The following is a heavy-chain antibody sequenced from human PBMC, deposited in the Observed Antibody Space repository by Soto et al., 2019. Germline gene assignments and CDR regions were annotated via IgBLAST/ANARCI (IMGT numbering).Heavy chain of an antibody. CDR1: GFTFSSYG. CDR3: AKGELFRGAPEEFDY. D-gene: IGHD2-21*01. Sequence: GGSLRLSCAASGFTFSSYGMHWVRQAPGKGLEWVAVISYDGSNKYYADSVKGRFTISRDNSKNTLYLQMNSLRAEDTAVYYCAKGELFRGAPEEFDYWGQGTLVTVSS. V-gene: IGHV3-30*18. J-gene: IGHJ4*02. CDR2: ISYDGSNK.